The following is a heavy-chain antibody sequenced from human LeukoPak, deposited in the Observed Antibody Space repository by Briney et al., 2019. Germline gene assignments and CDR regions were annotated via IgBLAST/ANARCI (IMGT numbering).Heavy chain of an antibody. CDR2: IYYSGST. CDR1: GGSISSYY. V-gene: IGHV4-59*01. D-gene: IGHD3-3*01. J-gene: IGHJ4*02. CDR3: ARSPYYDFWSGPPRD. Sequence: SETLSLTCTVSGGSISSYYWSWIRQPPGKGLEWIGYIYYSGSTNYNPSLKSRVTISVDTSKNQFSLKLSSVTAADTAVYYCARSPYYDFWSGPPRDWGQGTLVTVSS.